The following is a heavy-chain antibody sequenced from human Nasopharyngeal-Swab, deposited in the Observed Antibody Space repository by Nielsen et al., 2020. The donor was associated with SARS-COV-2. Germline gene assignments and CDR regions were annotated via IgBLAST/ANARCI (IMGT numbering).Heavy chain of an antibody. J-gene: IGHJ3*02. CDR1: GFTFDDYA. Sequence: SLKISCAASGFTFDDYAMHWVRQAPGKGLEWVSGISWNSGSIDYADSVKGRFTISRDNAKNSLYLQMNSLRAEDTALYYCAKAVTSGITSSPVYYYDSSGYGDAFDIWGQGTMVTVSS. V-gene: IGHV3-9*01. CDR3: AKAVTSGITSSPVYYYDSSGYGDAFDI. D-gene: IGHD3-22*01. CDR2: ISWNSGSI.